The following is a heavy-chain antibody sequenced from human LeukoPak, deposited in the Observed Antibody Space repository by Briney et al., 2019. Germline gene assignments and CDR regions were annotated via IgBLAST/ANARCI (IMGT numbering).Heavy chain of an antibody. J-gene: IGHJ4*02. CDR1: GFTFSSYA. CDR2: ISYDGSNK. V-gene: IGHV3-30-3*01. D-gene: IGHD6-6*01. CDR3: ARDNSSSGLDY. Sequence: GGSLRLSCAASGFTFSSYAMHWVRQAPGKGLEWVAVISYDGSNKYYADSVKGRFTISRDNSKNTLYLQMNSLRAEDTAVYYCARDNSSSGLDYWGQGTLVTVSS.